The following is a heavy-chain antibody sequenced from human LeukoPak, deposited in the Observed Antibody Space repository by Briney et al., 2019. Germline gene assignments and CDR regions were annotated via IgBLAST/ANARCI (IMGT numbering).Heavy chain of an antibody. CDR2: ITSSGDYT. V-gene: IGHV3-11*05. CDR1: GFTFSDYY. J-gene: IGHJ4*02. Sequence: GGSLRLSCAASGFTFSDYYMSWIRQAPGKGLEWLSYITSSGDYTYYADSVKGRFTISRDNSKNTLYLQMNSLRAEDTAVYYCAKDSEIGWELPPFDYWGQGTLVTVSS. D-gene: IGHD1-26*01. CDR3: AKDSEIGWELPPFDY.